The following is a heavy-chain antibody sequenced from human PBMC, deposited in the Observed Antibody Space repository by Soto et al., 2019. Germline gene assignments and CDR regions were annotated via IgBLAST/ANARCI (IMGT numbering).Heavy chain of an antibody. J-gene: IGHJ4*02. D-gene: IGHD2-15*01. V-gene: IGHV1-24*01. CDR1: RYTLTELS. Sequence: KVSCKVSRYTLTELSMHWVRQAPGKGLEWMGGFDPEDGETIYAQKFQGRVTMTEDTSTDTAYMELSSLRSEDTAVYYCATDLGGCSGGSCYGPFDYWGQGTLVTVSS. CDR3: ATDLGGCSGGSCYGPFDY. CDR2: FDPEDGET.